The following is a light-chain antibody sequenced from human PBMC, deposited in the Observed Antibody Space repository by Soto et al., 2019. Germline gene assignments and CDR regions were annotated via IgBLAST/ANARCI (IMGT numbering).Light chain of an antibody. Sequence: EIVLTQSPATLSLSPGERATLSCRASQSVSSYLAWYQQKPGQAPRLLIYDASNRATGIPARFSGSRSGTDFTLTISSLEPEDFAVYYCQQRSNWPPGFTFGPGTKVDIK. J-gene: IGKJ3*01. CDR1: QSVSSY. CDR3: QQRSNWPPGFT. V-gene: IGKV3-11*01. CDR2: DAS.